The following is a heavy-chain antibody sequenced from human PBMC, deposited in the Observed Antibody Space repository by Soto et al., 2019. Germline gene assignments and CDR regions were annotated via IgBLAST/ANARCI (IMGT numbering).Heavy chain of an antibody. CDR1: GFSLSTSGVG. Sequence: QITLKESGPTLVKPTQTLTLTCTFSGFSLSTSGVGVGWIRQPPGKALEWLALIYWDDDKRYSPSLKSRLTIPKHTSKNQVVLTMTNIDPVDTATYYCAHRRRSSWEMDYWGQGTLVTVSS. D-gene: IGHD6-13*01. CDR3: AHRRRSSWEMDY. V-gene: IGHV2-5*02. CDR2: IYWDDDK. J-gene: IGHJ4*02.